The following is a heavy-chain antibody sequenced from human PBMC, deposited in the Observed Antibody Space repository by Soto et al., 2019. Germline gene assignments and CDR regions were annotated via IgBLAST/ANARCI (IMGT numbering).Heavy chain of an antibody. V-gene: IGHV3-53*01. CDR3: ARSGYSYGPFDY. D-gene: IGHD5-18*01. J-gene: IGHJ4*02. CDR1: GFTVSSTY. Sequence: GSLGLSWAASGFTVSSTYMGSVHQAPGKGLEWVSVTYSGGSTYYADSVKGRFTISRDNSKDTLYLQMNSLRAEDTAVYYCARSGYSYGPFDYWGQGTLVTVSS. CDR2: TYSGGST.